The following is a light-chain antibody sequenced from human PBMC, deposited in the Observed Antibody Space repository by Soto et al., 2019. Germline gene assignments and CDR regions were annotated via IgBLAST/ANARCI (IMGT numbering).Light chain of an antibody. CDR2: GAS. V-gene: IGKV3-20*01. CDR1: RSVSGDY. Sequence: VLTPPPGTLSLSRGERSTLSSRASRSVSGDYLAWYQSKPGQAPRLLIHGASNRATGIPDRFSGSGSGTDFTLTIGRLEPEDFAVYYCQQYLITPWTFGQGAKVDTK. J-gene: IGKJ1*01. CDR3: QQYLITPWT.